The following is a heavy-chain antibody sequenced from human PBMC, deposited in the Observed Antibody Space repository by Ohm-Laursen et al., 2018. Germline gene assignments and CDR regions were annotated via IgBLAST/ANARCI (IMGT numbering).Heavy chain of an antibody. Sequence: SLRLSCTASGFSFRSYAMSWVRQAPGKGLEWVSLIYSGGDMFYADSVKGRFTISRDKSKNTPYLQMNSLRVEDTAMYFCARDVPGIVASRGGGWGQGTLVTVSS. CDR1: GFSFRSYA. J-gene: IGHJ4*02. CDR3: ARDVPGIVASRGGG. D-gene: IGHD3-16*01. V-gene: IGHV3-23*03. CDR2: IYSGGDM.